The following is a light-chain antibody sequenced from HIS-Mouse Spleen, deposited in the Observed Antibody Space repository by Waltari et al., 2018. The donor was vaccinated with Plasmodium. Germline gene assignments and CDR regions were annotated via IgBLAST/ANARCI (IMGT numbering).Light chain of an antibody. CDR3: YSTDSSGNHRV. CDR2: EDS. CDR1: ALPKQY. V-gene: IGLV3-10*01. Sequence: SYELTQPPSVSVSPGQTPRNPCSGVALPKQYAYLYQQKSGQAPVLVIYEDSKRPSGIPERFSGSSSGTMATLTISGAQVEDEADYYCYSTDSSGNHRVFGGGTKLTVL. J-gene: IGLJ3*02.